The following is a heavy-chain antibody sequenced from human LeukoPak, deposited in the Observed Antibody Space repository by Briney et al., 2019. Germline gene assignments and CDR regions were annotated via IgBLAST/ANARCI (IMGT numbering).Heavy chain of an antibody. Sequence: SSQTLSLTCTVSGGSISSSSYYWGWIRQPPGKGLEWIGSIYYSGSTYYNPSLKSRVTISVDTFKNQFSLKLSSVTAADTAVYYCARRVAAPTIWGQGTLVTVSS. J-gene: IGHJ4*02. V-gene: IGHV4-39*01. CDR3: ARRVAAPTI. CDR2: IYYSGST. D-gene: IGHD6-6*01. CDR1: GGSISSSSYY.